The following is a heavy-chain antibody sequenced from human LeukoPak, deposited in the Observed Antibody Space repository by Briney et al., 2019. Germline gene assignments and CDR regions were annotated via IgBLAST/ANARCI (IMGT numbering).Heavy chain of an antibody. J-gene: IGHJ4*02. CDR2: IYYSGST. Sequence: SETLSLTCTVSGGSISSSSYYWGWIRQPPGKGVEWIGSIYYSGSTYYNPSLKSRVTISVDTSKNQFSLKLSSVTAADTAVYYCARLDEDIVVVPAARSWGQGTLVTVSS. CDR3: ARLDEDIVVVPAARS. D-gene: IGHD2-2*01. CDR1: GGSISSSSYY. V-gene: IGHV4-39*01.